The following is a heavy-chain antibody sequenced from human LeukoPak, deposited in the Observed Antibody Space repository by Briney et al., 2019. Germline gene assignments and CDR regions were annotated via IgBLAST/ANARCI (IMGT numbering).Heavy chain of an antibody. Sequence: SETLSLTCTVSGGSVSTYYWSWIRRPPGKGLEWIAYIHASGPTNYNPSLKSRITISVDTSKNQFSLRLSSVTAADTAVYYCARHDAGIAARPFDNWGQGTLVTVSS. J-gene: IGHJ4*02. V-gene: IGHV4-4*09. CDR1: GGSVSTYY. D-gene: IGHD6-6*01. CDR3: ARHDAGIAARPFDN. CDR2: IHASGPT.